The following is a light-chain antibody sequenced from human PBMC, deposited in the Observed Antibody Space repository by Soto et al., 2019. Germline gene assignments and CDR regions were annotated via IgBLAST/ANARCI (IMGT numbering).Light chain of an antibody. V-gene: IGLV2-14*01. CDR1: SSDIGIYKY. CDR3: SSYRSGGTFV. CDR2: EVT. Sequence: QSVLTQPASVSGSPGQSIAISCTGSSSDIGIYKYVSWYQQHPGKVPKLIIYEVTNRPSGVSNRFSGSKSGNTASLTISGLQAEDEADYYCSSYRSGGTFVFGSGTKLTVL. J-gene: IGLJ1*01.